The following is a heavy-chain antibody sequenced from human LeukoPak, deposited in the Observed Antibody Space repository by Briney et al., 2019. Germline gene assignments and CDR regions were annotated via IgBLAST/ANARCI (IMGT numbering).Heavy chain of an antibody. Sequence: PGGSLRLSCAASGFTFSSYGMHWVRQAPGKGLEWVAVIWYDGSNKYYADSVKGRFTISRDNAKNSLYLQMNSLRAEDTAVYYCATIPRWGVVTSDYWGQGTLVTVSS. CDR3: ATIPRWGVVTSDY. CDR1: GFTFSSYG. V-gene: IGHV3-33*03. J-gene: IGHJ4*02. CDR2: IWYDGSNK. D-gene: IGHD4-23*01.